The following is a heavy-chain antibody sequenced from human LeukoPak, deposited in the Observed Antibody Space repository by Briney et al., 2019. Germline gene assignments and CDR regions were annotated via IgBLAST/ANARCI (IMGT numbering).Heavy chain of an antibody. CDR2: ISGSGGST. D-gene: IGHD2-2*01. CDR1: GFTFSSYA. Sequence: PGGSLRLSCAASGFTFSSYAMRWVRQAPGKGLEWVSAISGSGGSTYYADSVKGRFTISRDNSKNTLYLQMNSLRAEDTAVYYCAKDLQDHPRCSSTSCYPFDPWGQGTLVTVSS. CDR3: AKDLQDHPRCSSTSCYPFDP. J-gene: IGHJ5*02. V-gene: IGHV3-23*01.